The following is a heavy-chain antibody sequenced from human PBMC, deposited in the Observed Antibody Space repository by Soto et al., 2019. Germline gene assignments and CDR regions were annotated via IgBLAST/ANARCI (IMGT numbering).Heavy chain of an antibody. D-gene: IGHD2-21*01. J-gene: IGHJ3*02. CDR1: GGSISSGGYF. CDR3: RVVTLLRAFDI. CDR2: IRYSGDI. V-gene: IGHV4-31*03. Sequence: QVQLKESGPGLVKPSQTLSLTCSVSGGSISSGGYFWSWIRQRPGKGLEWIGNIRYSGDIYYNPSLNSRLTMSRDTSKNQFTLNLNSVTDADSAVYYCRVVTLLRAFDIWGQGTMVTVSS.